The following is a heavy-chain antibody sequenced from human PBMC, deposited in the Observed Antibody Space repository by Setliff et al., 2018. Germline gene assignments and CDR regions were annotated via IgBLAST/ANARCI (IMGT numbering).Heavy chain of an antibody. D-gene: IGHD2-15*01. CDR2: IKQDGSEK. V-gene: IGHV3-7*01. J-gene: IGHJ4*02. Sequence: GGSLRLSCAASGFTFSNYWMSWVRQTPGKGLEWVAHIKQDGSEKYYVDSVKGRFIISRDNAKNSLYLQMNSLRPEDTAVYYCARTCSGSGCYAGLESWGQGTPVTVSS. CDR1: GFTFSNYW. CDR3: ARTCSGSGCYAGLES.